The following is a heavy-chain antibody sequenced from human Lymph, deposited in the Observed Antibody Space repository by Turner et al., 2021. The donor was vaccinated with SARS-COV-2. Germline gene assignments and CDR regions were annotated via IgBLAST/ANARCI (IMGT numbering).Heavy chain of an antibody. J-gene: IGHJ3*02. CDR2: IYIGGTT. V-gene: IGHV3-53*02. Sequence: EVQLVETGGGLIQPGGSLRLSCAASGFTVSSNYMSWVRQAPGKGLERVSGIYIGGTTYYADSVKSRFTISRDNYKNTLYLQMNSLRAEETAVYYCARDLGPLAFDIWGQGTMVTVSS. CDR3: ARDLGPLAFDI. CDR1: GFTVSSNY.